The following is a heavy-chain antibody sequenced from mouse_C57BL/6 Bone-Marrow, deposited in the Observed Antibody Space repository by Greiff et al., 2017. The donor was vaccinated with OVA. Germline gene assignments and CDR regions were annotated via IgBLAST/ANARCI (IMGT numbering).Heavy chain of an antibody. D-gene: IGHD1-1*01. J-gene: IGHJ2*01. CDR2: INPYNGGT. Sequence: EVQLVESGPVLVKPGASVKMSCKASGYTFTDYYMNWVKQSHGKSLEWIGVINPYNGGTSYNQKFKGKATLTVDKSSSTAYMELNSLTSEDSAVYYCARRYGSSLYYFDYWGQGTTLTVSS. CDR3: ARRYGSSLYYFDY. CDR1: GYTFTDYY. V-gene: IGHV1-19*01.